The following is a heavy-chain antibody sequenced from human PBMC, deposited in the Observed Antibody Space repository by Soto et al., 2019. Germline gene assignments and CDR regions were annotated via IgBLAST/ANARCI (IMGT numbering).Heavy chain of an antibody. J-gene: IGHJ4*02. CDR1: GFTFSSYW. CDR3: ARTYGSNSHFDY. CDR2: IHSDGGTT. D-gene: IGHD4-17*01. V-gene: IGHV3-74*01. Sequence: EVQLVESGGGLVQPGGSLRLSCEASGFTFSSYWRNWVRQAPGKGLVWVSRIHSDGGTTTYADSVKGRFTMSRDNAKNTLYLQMNSLRAEDTAVYYCARTYGSNSHFDYWGQGTLVTVSS.